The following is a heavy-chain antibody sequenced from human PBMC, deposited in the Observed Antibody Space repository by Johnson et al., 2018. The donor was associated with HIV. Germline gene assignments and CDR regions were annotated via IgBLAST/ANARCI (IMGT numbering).Heavy chain of an antibody. CDR3: AKDIGYYDSSDYDAFDI. V-gene: IGHV3-30-3*01. CDR2: ISYDGSNK. D-gene: IGHD3-22*01. CDR1: GFTFSSYA. J-gene: IGHJ3*02. Sequence: QVQLVESGGGVVQPGRSLRLSCAASGFTFSSYAMHWVRQAPGKGLEWVAVISYDGSNKYYADSVKGRFTISRDNSKNTLYLQMNSLRAEDTAVYYCAKDIGYYDSSDYDAFDIWGQGTMVTVSS.